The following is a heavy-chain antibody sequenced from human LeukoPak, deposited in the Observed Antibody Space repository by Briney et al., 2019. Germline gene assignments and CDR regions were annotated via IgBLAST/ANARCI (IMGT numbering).Heavy chain of an antibody. Sequence: SQTLSLTCTVSGGPISSGGYYWSWIRQHPGKGLGWIVYIYYSGSTYYNPSLKSRVTISVDTSKNQFSLKLSSVTAADTAVYYCARLLAYCGGDCYAADYWGQGTLVTVSS. V-gene: IGHV4-31*03. D-gene: IGHD2-21*02. J-gene: IGHJ4*02. CDR2: IYYSGST. CDR1: GGPISSGGYY. CDR3: ARLLAYCGGDCYAADY.